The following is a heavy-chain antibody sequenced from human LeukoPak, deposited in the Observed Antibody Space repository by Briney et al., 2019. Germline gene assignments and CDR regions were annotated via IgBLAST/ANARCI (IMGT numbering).Heavy chain of an antibody. Sequence: GGSLRLSCVASGFGFSTFDMHLVRQAPGKGLEWLSVISHDGSKQFFADSVKGRFTISRANSDNSLFLQMNSLRIEDTAVYYCARLSFLASFAFDVWGRGTLVAVSS. CDR3: ARLSFLASFAFDV. D-gene: IGHD1-26*01. V-gene: IGHV3-30-3*01. J-gene: IGHJ3*01. CDR2: ISHDGSKQ. CDR1: GFGFSTFD.